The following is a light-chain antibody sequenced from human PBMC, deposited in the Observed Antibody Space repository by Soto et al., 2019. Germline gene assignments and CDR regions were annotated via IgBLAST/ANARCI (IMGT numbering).Light chain of an antibody. CDR2: TNI. CDR3: QSYDSSLSGVV. Sequence: QSVLTQPPSASGTPGQRVTISCSGSSSNIGSNYVYWYQQLPGTAPKLLIYTNINRPSGVPDRFSASKSGTSASLAITGLQAGDEADYYCQSYDSSLSGVVFGGGTQLTVL. CDR1: SSNIGSNY. J-gene: IGLJ2*01. V-gene: IGLV1-47*02.